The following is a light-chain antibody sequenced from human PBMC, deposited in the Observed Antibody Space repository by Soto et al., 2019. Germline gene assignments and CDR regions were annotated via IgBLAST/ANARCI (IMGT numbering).Light chain of an antibody. CDR1: QSVLYSSNNKNY. J-gene: IGKJ2*01. V-gene: IGKV4-1*01. CDR3: QQYYCTPLYT. CDR2: WAS. Sequence: DIVMTQSPDSLAVSLGERATINCKSSQSVLYSSNNKNYLAWYQQKPGQPPKLLIYWASSRESGVPDRFSGSGSGTDFTLTISSLQAEDVAVYYCQQYYCTPLYTFGQGTKLEIK.